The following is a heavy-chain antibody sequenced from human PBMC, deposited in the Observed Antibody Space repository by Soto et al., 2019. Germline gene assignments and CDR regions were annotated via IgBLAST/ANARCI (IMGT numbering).Heavy chain of an antibody. J-gene: IGHJ4*02. CDR3: AREQYYCDSSGYYY. CDR2: ISYDGSNK. D-gene: IGHD3-22*01. V-gene: IGHV3-30-3*01. CDR1: GFTFSSYA. Sequence: QVQLVESGGGVVQPGRSLRLSCAASGFTFSSYAMHWVRQAPGKGLEWVAVISYDGSNKYYADSVKGRFTISRDNSKNTLYLQMNSLRAEDTAVYYCAREQYYCDSSGYYYWGQGTLVTVSS.